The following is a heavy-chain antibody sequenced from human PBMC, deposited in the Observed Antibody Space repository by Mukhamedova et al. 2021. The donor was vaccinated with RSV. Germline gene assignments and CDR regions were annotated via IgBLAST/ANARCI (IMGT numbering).Heavy chain of an antibody. J-gene: IGHJ4*02. Sequence: GTNYAQKFQGWVTMTRDTSISTAYMELSRLRSDDTAAYYCAREGSSGGIYFDYWGQGTLVTVSS. CDR2: GT. V-gene: IGHV1-2*04. CDR3: AREGSSGGIYFDY. D-gene: IGHD6-19*01.